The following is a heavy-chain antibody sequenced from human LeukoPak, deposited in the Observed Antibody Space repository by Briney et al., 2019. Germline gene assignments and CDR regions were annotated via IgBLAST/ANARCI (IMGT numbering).Heavy chain of an antibody. CDR3: ARALRQRKPLWFGTRKELDY. CDR2: ISAYHGNT. Sequence: GASVKVSFKASGYTFTSYGISWVRQAPGQGLEWMGWISAYHGNTNYAQKLQGRVTMTTDTSTRTAYMELRSLRSDDTAVYYCARALRQRKPLWFGTRKELDYWGEGTLVTVSS. V-gene: IGHV1-18*01. J-gene: IGHJ4*02. CDR1: GYTFTSYG. D-gene: IGHD3-10*01.